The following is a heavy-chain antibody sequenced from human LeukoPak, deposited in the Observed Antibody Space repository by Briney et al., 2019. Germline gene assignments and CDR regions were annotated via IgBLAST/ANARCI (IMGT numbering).Heavy chain of an antibody. V-gene: IGHV3-7*01. J-gene: IGHJ4*02. D-gene: IGHD3-22*01. Sequence: GGSLRLSCAASGFTFNSYWMAWVRQAPGKGLEWVGNINQDGGAKFSVDSVKGRFTISRDNARNSLYLQMNNLRVEDTGIYYWATSHDSSGNNWGRGTLVTVSS. CDR2: INQDGGAK. CDR3: ATSHDSSGNN. CDR1: GFTFNSYW.